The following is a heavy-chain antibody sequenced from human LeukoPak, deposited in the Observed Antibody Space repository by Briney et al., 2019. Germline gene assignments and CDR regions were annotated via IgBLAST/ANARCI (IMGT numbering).Heavy chain of an antibody. J-gene: IGHJ3*02. CDR1: GGSISSSSYY. Sequence: SETLSLTCTVSGGSISSSSYYWGWIRQPPGKGLEWIGEVNHSGSTNYNPSLKSRVTISVDTSKNQFSLKLSSVTAADTAVYYCATPYSGGYQGLDIWGQGTMVTVSS. CDR2: VNHSGST. D-gene: IGHD1-26*01. V-gene: IGHV4-39*01. CDR3: ATPYSGGYQGLDI.